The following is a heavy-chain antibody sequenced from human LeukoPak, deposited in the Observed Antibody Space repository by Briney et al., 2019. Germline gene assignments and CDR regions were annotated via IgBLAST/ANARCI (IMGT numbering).Heavy chain of an antibody. CDR2: INHSGST. D-gene: IGHD6-6*01. CDR1: GGFFQCYY. V-gene: IGHV4-34*01. CDR3: ARVAARRGRPGGIDY. Sequence: ASETLSLTFHVFGGFFQCYYWSWIRQPPGKGLEWIGEINHSGSTNYNPSLKSRVTISVDTSKDQFSLKLSSVTAADTAVYYCARVAARRGRPGGIDYWGQGALVTVSS. J-gene: IGHJ4*02.